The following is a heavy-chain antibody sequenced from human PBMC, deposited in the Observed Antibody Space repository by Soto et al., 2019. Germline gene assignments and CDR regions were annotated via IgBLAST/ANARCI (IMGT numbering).Heavy chain of an antibody. CDR1: GGSISSYY. V-gene: IGHV4-59*01. Sequence: LSLTCTVSGGSISSYYWSWIRQPPGKGLEWIGYIYYSGSTNYNPSLKSRVTISVDTSKNQFSLKLSSVTAADTAVYCCARGYSSSSYLDYWGQGTLVTVSS. CDR3: ARGYSSSSYLDY. D-gene: IGHD6-6*01. J-gene: IGHJ4*02. CDR2: IYYSGST.